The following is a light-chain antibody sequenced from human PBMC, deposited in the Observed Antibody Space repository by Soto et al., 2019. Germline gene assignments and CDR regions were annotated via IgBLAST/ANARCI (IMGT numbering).Light chain of an antibody. Sequence: IQMTPSPSPLSASVGDRVTMTCRASQRISKWLAWYQQQRGKAPNLLIYDASNLASVFPSWFSGSPSGQKFTLTISSLQPDDIATYSCQQYNSYPGTFGQGTKV. CDR1: QRISKW. CDR2: DAS. V-gene: IGKV1-5*01. CDR3: QQYNSYPGT. J-gene: IGKJ1*01.